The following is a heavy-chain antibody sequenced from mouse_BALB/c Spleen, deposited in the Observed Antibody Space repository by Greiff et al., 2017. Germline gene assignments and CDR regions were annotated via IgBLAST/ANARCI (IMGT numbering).Heavy chain of an antibody. J-gene: IGHJ3*01. CDR2: ISSGGST. V-gene: IGHV5-6-5*01. CDR1: GFTFSSYA. D-gene: IGHD2-4*01. Sequence: EVQGVESGGGLVKPGGSLKLSCAASGFTFSSYAMSWVRQTPEKRLEWVASISSGGSTYYPDSVKGRFSISRDNARNILYLQMSSLRSEDTAMYYCAREGVYYDYDVAYWGQGTLVTVSA. CDR3: AREGVYYDYDVAY.